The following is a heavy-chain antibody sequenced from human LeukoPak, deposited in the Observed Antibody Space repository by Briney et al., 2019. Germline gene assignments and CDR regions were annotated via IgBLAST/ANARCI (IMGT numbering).Heavy chain of an antibody. CDR2: ISYDGSNK. Sequence: PGRSLRLSCAASGFTFSSYAMHWVRQAPGKGLEWVAVISYDGSNKYYADSVKGRFTISRDNSKNTLYLQMNSLRAEDTAVYYCARDSTLWFGEGYFDYWGREPWSPSPQ. CDR3: ARDSTLWFGEGYFDY. CDR1: GFTFSSYA. D-gene: IGHD3-10*01. J-gene: IGHJ4*02. V-gene: IGHV3-30*04.